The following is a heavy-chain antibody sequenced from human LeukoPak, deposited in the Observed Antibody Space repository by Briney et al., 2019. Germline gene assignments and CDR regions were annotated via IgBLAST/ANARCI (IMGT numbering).Heavy chain of an antibody. J-gene: IGHJ4*02. D-gene: IGHD5-12*01. CDR1: GGTFSSYA. CDR3: ASVTYDSFDY. V-gene: IGHV1-69*06. CDR2: IIPIFGTA. Sequence: SVKVSCKASGGTFSSYATSWVRQAPGQGLEWMGGIIPIFGTANYAQKFQGRVTITADKSTSTAYMELSSLRSEDTAVYYCASVTYDSFDYWGQGTLVTVSS.